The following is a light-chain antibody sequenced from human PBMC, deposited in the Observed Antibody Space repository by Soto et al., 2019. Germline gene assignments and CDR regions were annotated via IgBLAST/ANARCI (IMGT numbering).Light chain of an antibody. J-gene: IGLJ1*01. CDR2: DVD. CDR3: CSYAGSYTYV. V-gene: IGLV2-11*01. Sequence: QSALTQPRSVSGSPGQSVTIPCSGTSSDVGDYNYVSWYQQHPDKAPKLIIYDVDTRPSGVPGRFSGSKSGNTASLTISGLQAEDEADYYCCSYAGSYTYVFGTGTKVTVL. CDR1: SSDVGDYNY.